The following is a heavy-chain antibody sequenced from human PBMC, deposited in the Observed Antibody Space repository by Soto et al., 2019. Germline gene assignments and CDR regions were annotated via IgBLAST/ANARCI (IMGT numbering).Heavy chain of an antibody. CDR1: GFTFSDYW. Sequence: EVQLVESGGGLVQPGGSLRLSCAVSGFTFSDYWMSWVRQAPGKGLEWVANIKQDGNEKYYVDSVKDRFTISRDNAKNSLYLQMNSLRAVDTAVYYRPRRLGSSLWYSPWDSFDIWGQGTMVTVSS. V-gene: IGHV3-7*01. J-gene: IGHJ3*02. CDR2: IKQDGNEK. D-gene: IGHD6-19*01. CDR3: PRRLGSSLWYSPWDSFDI.